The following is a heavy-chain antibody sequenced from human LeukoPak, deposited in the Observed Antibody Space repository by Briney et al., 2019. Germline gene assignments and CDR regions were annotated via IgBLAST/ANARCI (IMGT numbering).Heavy chain of an antibody. CDR1: GYTFTSYY. CDR2: ISAYNGNT. J-gene: IGHJ6*03. D-gene: IGHD3-3*01. CDR3: ARDSGGIRFLEWLPNYYYYYMDV. V-gene: IGHV1-18*04. Sequence: ASVKVSCKASGYTFTSYYMHWVRQAPGQGLEWMGWISAYNGNTNYAQKLQGRVTMTTDTSTSTAYMELRSLRPDDTAVYYCARDSGGIRFLEWLPNYYYYYMDVWGKGTTVTVSS.